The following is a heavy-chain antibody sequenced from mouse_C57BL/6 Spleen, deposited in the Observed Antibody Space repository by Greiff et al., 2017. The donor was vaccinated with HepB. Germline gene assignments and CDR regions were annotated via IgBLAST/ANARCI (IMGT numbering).Heavy chain of an antibody. CDR3: ARHGTTVVDWFAY. CDR2: ISGGGGNT. Sequence: EVKLMESGGGLVKPGGSLKLSCAASGFTFSSYTMSWVRQTPEKRLEWVATISGGGGNTYYPDSVKGRFTISRDNAKNTLYLQMSSLRSEDTALYYCARHGTTVVDWFAYWGQGTLVTVSA. V-gene: IGHV5-9*01. D-gene: IGHD1-1*01. CDR1: GFTFSSYT. J-gene: IGHJ3*01.